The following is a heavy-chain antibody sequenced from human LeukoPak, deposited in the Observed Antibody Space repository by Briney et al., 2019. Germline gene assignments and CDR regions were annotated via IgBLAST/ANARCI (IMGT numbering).Heavy chain of an antibody. D-gene: IGHD1-26*01. J-gene: IGHJ4*02. CDR2: INQDGDDK. Sequence: GESLKISCAASGFRFNTYWMSWVRQAPGKGPEWVAKINQDGDDKNYLGSVRGRFTITRDNAENSLHLQMNSLRVEDTAVYYCARDKQVGATYFDYWGQGSLVTVS. CDR1: GFRFNTYW. V-gene: IGHV3-7*01. CDR3: ARDKQVGATYFDY.